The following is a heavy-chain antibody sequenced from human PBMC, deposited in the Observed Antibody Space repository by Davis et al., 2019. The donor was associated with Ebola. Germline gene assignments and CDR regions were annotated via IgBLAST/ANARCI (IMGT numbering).Heavy chain of an antibody. CDR1: GFTFSSYW. CDR3: TRFSRGDLENY. Sequence: GGSLRLSCAASGFTFSSYWMSWVRQAPGKGLEWVANIKQDGSEKYYVGSVAGRFTISRDNAKNSLYLQMNSLRVEDTGVYYCTRFSRGDLENYWGQGTLVTVSS. V-gene: IGHV3-7*01. J-gene: IGHJ4*02. D-gene: IGHD1-1*01. CDR2: IKQDGSEK.